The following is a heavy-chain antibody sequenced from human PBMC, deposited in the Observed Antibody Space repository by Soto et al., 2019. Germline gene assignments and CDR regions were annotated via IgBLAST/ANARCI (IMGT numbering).Heavy chain of an antibody. J-gene: IGHJ4*02. CDR1: GFTFSSYG. V-gene: IGHV3-30*18. D-gene: IGHD3-10*01. CDR3: AKEISYYGSGSYLDY. Sequence: GGSLRLSCAASGFTFSSYGMHWVRQAPGKGLEWVAVISYDGSNKYYADSVKGRFTISRDNSKNTLYLQMNSLRAEDTAVYYCAKEISYYGSGSYLDYWGQGTLVTVFS. CDR2: ISYDGSNK.